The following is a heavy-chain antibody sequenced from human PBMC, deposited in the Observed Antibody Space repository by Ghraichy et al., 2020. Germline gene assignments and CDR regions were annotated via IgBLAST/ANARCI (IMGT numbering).Heavy chain of an antibody. CDR3: AKDKVPYSGYDSFDY. Sequence: GGSLRLSCAASGFTFDDYAMHWVRQAPGKGLEWVSLISWDGGSTYYADSVKGRFTISRDNSKNSLYLQMNSLRAEDTALYYCAKDKVPYSGYDSFDYWGQGTLVTVSS. D-gene: IGHD5-12*01. V-gene: IGHV3-43D*03. J-gene: IGHJ4*02. CDR1: GFTFDDYA. CDR2: ISWDGGST.